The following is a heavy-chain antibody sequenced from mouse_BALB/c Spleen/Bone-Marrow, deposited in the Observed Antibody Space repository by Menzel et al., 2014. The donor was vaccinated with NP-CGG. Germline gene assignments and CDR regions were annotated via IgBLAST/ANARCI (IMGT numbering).Heavy chain of an antibody. Sequence: QVQLQQSGTELVRPGTSVKISCKASGYAFTNYWLGWVKQRPGHGLEWIGDIYPGSGNTYYNEKFKGKVTLTADKSSSTAYMQLSGLTPEDSAVYFCTRRRSLDYWGQGTTLTVSS. CDR1: GYAFTNYW. V-gene: IGHV1-63*01. J-gene: IGHJ2*01. CDR3: TRRRSLDY. CDR2: IYPGSGNT.